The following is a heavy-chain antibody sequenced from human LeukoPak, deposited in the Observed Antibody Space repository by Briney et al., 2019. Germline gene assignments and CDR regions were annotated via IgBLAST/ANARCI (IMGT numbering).Heavy chain of an antibody. Sequence: GGSLRLSCVGSGFTFNTYWIHWVRRAPGKGLVWVSRVKEDGRETNYADSVKGRFTLSRDNAKNTVYLQMNNLRAEDTAVYHCARAKPADFDLWGRGTLVTVSS. V-gene: IGHV3-74*01. CDR3: ARAKPADFDL. CDR1: GFTFNTYW. J-gene: IGHJ2*01. CDR2: VKEDGRET.